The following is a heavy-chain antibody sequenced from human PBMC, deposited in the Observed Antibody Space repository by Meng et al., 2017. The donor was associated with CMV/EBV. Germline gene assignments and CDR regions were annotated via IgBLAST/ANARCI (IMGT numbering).Heavy chain of an antibody. CDR2: IIPIFGTA. D-gene: IGHD5-18*01. Sequence: RKASGGTFSSYAISWVRQAPGQGLEWMGGIIPIFGTANYAQKFQGRVTITTDESTSTAYMELSSLRSEDTAVYYCARLNTALSQDYWGQGTLVTVSS. V-gene: IGHV1-69*05. CDR3: ARLNTALSQDY. J-gene: IGHJ4*02. CDR1: GGTFSSYA.